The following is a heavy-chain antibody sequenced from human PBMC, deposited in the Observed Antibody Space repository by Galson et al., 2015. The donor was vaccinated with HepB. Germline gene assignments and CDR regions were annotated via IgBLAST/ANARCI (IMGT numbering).Heavy chain of an antibody. V-gene: IGHV3-21*01. D-gene: IGHD5-12*01. Sequence: SLRLSCAASGFTFSGYSMNWVRQAPGQGLEWVSSISSSSSYIYYADSVKGRFTISRDNAKNSLYLQMNSLRAEDTAVYYCARDGYSGYIDYWGQGTLVTVSS. CDR1: GFTFSGYS. CDR2: ISSSSSYI. J-gene: IGHJ4*02. CDR3: ARDGYSGYIDY.